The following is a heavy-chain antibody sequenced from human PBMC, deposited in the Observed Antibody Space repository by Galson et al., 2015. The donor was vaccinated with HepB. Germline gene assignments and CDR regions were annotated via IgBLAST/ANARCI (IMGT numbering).Heavy chain of an antibody. J-gene: IGHJ3*01. D-gene: IGHD4-17*01. CDR1: GYMFSNYG. CDR3: ARDRIPHFYGFGAFAV. CDR2: VNAGDGIT. V-gene: IGHV1-3*01. Sequence: SVKVSCKASGYMFSNYGIHWVRQAPGQGLEWMGWVNAGDGITKYSQKFEGRVTIATDTSASTVYMEVRSLKFEDSAVYYCARDRIPHFYGFGAFAVWGHGTTVVVSS.